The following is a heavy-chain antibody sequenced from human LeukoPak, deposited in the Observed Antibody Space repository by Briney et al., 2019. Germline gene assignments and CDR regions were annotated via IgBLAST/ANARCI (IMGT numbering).Heavy chain of an antibody. CDR2: IRYDGSNK. CDR3: ARAPYGDYGRFDY. Sequence: GGSLRLSCAASGFTFSSYGMHWVRQAPGKGLEWVAFIRYDGSNKYYADSVKGRFTISRDNSKNTLYLQMNSLRAEDTAVYYCARAPYGDYGRFDYWGQGTLVTVSS. D-gene: IGHD4-17*01. J-gene: IGHJ4*02. CDR1: GFTFSSYG. V-gene: IGHV3-30*02.